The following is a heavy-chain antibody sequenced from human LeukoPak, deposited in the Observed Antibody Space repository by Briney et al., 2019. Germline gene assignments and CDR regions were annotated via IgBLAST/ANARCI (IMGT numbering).Heavy chain of an antibody. CDR2: INAGNGNT. V-gene: IGHV1-3*01. CDR3: ARVPGAYYDILTGYSDY. Sequence: ASVKVSCKASGYTFTSYAMHWVRQAPGQRLEWMGWINAGNGNTKYSQKFQGRVTITRDTSASTAYMELRSLRSDDTAVYYCARVPGAYYDILTGYSDYWGQGTLVTVSS. J-gene: IGHJ4*02. D-gene: IGHD3-9*01. CDR1: GYTFTSYA.